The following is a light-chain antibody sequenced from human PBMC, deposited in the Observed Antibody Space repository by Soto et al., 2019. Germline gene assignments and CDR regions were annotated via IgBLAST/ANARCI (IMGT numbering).Light chain of an antibody. CDR1: QGTINF. CDR2: DAS. V-gene: IGKV1-33*01. CDR3: HQYDNIPYT. J-gene: IGKJ2*01. Sequence: DIQMPQYPSSLSASVGARVTFTCKASQGTINFSSWYQQKPGKAPKLHIYDASNSEIGVPSRFSGSGTGTDFTFTISNLQPEDIAPYYCHQYDNIPYTFGYGPQVAIK.